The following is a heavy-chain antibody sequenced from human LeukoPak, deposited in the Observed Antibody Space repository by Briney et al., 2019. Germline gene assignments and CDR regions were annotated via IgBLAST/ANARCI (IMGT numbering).Heavy chain of an antibody. CDR3: ARDPLESAYYHYYYYGMDV. CDR2: IWYDGSNK. D-gene: IGHD3-22*01. V-gene: IGHV3-33*01. J-gene: IGHJ6*02. Sequence: GGSLRLSCAASGFKFSSYGMHWVRQDPGKGLEWVAIIWYDGSNKYYADSVKGRFIISRDNSKNTLYLQMNSLRAEDTAVYYWARDPLESAYYHYYYYGMDVWGQGTTVTVSS. CDR1: GFKFSSYG.